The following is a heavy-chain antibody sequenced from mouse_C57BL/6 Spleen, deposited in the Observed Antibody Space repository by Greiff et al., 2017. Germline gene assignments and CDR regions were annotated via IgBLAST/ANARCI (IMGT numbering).Heavy chain of an antibody. CDR3: ARGNDYDGFAY. Sequence: QVQLQQPGAELVMPGASVKLSCKASGYTFTSYWMHWVKQRPGQGLEWIGEIDPSDSYTNYNQKFKGKSTLTVDKSSSTAYMQLSSLTSEDSAVYYRARGNDYDGFAYWGQGTLVTVSA. V-gene: IGHV1-69*01. CDR2: IDPSDSYT. J-gene: IGHJ3*01. D-gene: IGHD2-4*01. CDR1: GYTFTSYW.